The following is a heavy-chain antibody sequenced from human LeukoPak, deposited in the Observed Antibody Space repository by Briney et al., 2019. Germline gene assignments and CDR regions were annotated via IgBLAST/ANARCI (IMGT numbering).Heavy chain of an antibody. Sequence: GGSLSLSCSASGFTFSSYGMHWVRQAPGKGLEYVSAISRNGDSTYYADFLKGTFTIYRDNSKNTLYLQTSSLRTEDTAVYYCAKGHSGYVPEGYWGLGSLVTVSS. D-gene: IGHD5-12*01. CDR2: ISRNGDST. CDR3: AKGHSGYVPEGY. J-gene: IGHJ4*02. CDR1: GFTFSSYG. V-gene: IGHV3-64D*06.